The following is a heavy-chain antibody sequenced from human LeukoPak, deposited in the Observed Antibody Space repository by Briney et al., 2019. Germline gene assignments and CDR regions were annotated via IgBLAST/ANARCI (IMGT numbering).Heavy chain of an antibody. Sequence: SETLSLTCTVSGGSISSGSYYWSWIRQPAGKGLEWIGRIHTSGSTNYNPSLKSRVTISVDTSKNQFSLKLSSVTAADTAVYYCARVRRGSKGPKEDYMDVWGKGTTVTVSS. CDR2: IHTSGST. J-gene: IGHJ6*03. V-gene: IGHV4-61*02. CDR1: GGSISSGSYY. D-gene: IGHD3-10*01. CDR3: ARVRRGSKGPKEDYMDV.